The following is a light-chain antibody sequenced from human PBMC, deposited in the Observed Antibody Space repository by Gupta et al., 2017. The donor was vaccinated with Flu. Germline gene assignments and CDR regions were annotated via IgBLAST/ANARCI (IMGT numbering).Light chain of an antibody. J-gene: IGLJ1*01. V-gene: IGLV2-14*01. CDR2: EVS. CDR3: SSYTSSSTLV. CDR1: SRDVGGYNY. Sequence: QSALTQPASVSGSPGQSITISCTGTSRDVGGYNYVSWYQQHPGKAPKLMIYEVSNRPSGVSNRFSGSKSGNTDSLTISGLQAEDEADDYCSSYTSSSTLVFGTGTKVTVL.